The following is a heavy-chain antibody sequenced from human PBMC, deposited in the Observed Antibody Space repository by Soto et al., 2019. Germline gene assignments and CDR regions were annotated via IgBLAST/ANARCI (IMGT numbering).Heavy chain of an antibody. CDR1: GGSISSSSYY. CDR3: ARRFAPLAVEGDYVSWFDP. CDR2: IYYSGST. V-gene: IGHV4-39*01. J-gene: IGHJ5*02. D-gene: IGHD4-17*01. Sequence: PSETLSLTCTVSGGSISSSSYYWGWIRQPPGKGLEWIGSIYYSGSTYYNPSLKSRVTISVDTSKNQFSLKLSSVTAADTAVYYCARRFAPLAVEGDYVSWFDPWGQGTLVT.